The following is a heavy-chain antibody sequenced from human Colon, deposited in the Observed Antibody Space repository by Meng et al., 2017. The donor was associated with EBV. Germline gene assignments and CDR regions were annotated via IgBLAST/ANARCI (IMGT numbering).Heavy chain of an antibody. J-gene: IGHJ4*02. CDR2: LHHSGSA. CDR1: GGSMSSGNYY. CDR3: ASFDHIPRRNYFDY. D-gene: IGHD2-21*01. Sequence: GPGPVELSQSLRLSCPASGGSMSSGNYYWSWIRQPPGKGLEWIGYLHHSGSAYYNPSLKSRVSISVDTSKNQFSLNLTSMTAADTAVYYCASFDHIPRRNYFDYWGQGTLVTVSS. V-gene: IGHV4-30-4*01.